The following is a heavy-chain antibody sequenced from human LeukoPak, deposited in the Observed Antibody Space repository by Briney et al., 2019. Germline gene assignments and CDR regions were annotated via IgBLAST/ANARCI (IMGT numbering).Heavy chain of an antibody. Sequence: GGSLRLSCAASGFTFTSHAVSWVRQAPGKGLKWTSAISGSGDSTYYADSVKGRFTISRDNSRNTVYLQMNSLRAADTAVYYCARDFWDDFEYFDLWGRGTLVTVSS. J-gene: IGHJ2*01. CDR1: GFTFTSHA. D-gene: IGHD3-3*01. V-gene: IGHV3-23*01. CDR2: ISGSGDST. CDR3: ARDFWDDFEYFDL.